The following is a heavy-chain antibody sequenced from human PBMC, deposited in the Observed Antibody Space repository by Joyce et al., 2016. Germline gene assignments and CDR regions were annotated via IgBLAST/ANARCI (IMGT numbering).Heavy chain of an antibody. D-gene: IGHD2-21*02. CDR3: AKELNVGPNSVVVTAADY. CDR1: GFTFNAYA. V-gene: IGHV3-23*01. CDR2: ISGRGTGT. Sequence: EVQLLESGGGLVQPGGSLRLSCVASGFTFNAYAMTWVRQAPGKGLEWVAAISGRGTGTYSADSVKGRFTISRDNSKNTLYLQMNSLIVEDTAVYYCAKELNVGPNSVVVTAADYWGQGTLVTVSS. J-gene: IGHJ4*02.